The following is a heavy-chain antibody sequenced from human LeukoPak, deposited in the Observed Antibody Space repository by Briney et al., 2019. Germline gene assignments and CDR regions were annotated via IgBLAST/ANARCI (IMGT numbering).Heavy chain of an antibody. CDR1: GNYW. V-gene: IGHV3-23*05. Sequence: GGSLRLSCAASGNYWMHWVRQAPGKGLEWVSSIDISGSNTYYADSVKGRFTISRDNSKNTVYPHMNSLRPDDTAVYYCAKEIRPNDYWGQGTLVTVSS. J-gene: IGHJ4*02. CDR3: AKEIRPNDY. CDR2: IDISGSNT. D-gene: IGHD4-17*01.